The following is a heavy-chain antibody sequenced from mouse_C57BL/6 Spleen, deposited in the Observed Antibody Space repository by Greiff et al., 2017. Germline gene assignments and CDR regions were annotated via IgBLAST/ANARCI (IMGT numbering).Heavy chain of an antibody. D-gene: IGHD3-2*02. J-gene: IGHJ4*01. CDR2: IYPRSGNT. V-gene: IGHV1-81*01. CDR1: GYTFTSYG. Sequence: QVQLQQSGAELARPGASVKLSCKASGYTFTSYGISWVKQRTGQGLEWIGEIYPRSGNTYYNEKFKGKATLTADKSSSTAYMELRSLTSEDSAVYVCARSGLRLPPYAMDYWGQGTSVTVSS. CDR3: ARSGLRLPPYAMDY.